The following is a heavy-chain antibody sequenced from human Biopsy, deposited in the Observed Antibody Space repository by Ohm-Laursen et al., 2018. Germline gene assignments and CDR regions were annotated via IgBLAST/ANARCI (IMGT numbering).Heavy chain of an antibody. V-gene: IGHV1-2*02. D-gene: IGHD6-19*01. CDR3: TRDRGITVAGTLGLNFDY. CDR1: GYTFTDYY. CDR2: INPNSGGT. Sequence: ASVKVSCKASGYTFTDYYMHWVRQAPGQGLEWMGWINPNSGGTNYAQKFQGRVTMTRDTSISTAYMDLSGLRSDDTAVYYCTRDRGITVAGTLGLNFDYWGQGTLVTVSS. J-gene: IGHJ4*02.